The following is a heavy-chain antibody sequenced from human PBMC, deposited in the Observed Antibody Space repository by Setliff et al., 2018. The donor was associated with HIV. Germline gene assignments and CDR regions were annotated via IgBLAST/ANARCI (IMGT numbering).Heavy chain of an antibody. CDR1: AGTFSSYA. V-gene: IGHV1-69*10. D-gene: IGHD3-9*01. Sequence: SVKVSCKASAGTFSSYAISWVRQAPGQGLEWMGGIIPILGIANYAQKFQGRITITADKSTSTAYMELSSLRSEDTAVYYCASGYYDILTGYSNYYGTDVWGQGTTVTVSS. CDR2: IIPILGIA. J-gene: IGHJ6*02. CDR3: ASGYYDILTGYSNYYGTDV.